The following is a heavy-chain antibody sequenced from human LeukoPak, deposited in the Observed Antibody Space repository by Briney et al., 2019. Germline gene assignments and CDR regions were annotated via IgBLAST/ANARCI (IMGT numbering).Heavy chain of an antibody. CDR2: TSADGGNA. CDR1: GFTFSSYE. J-gene: IGHJ4*02. V-gene: IGHV3-23*01. CDR3: VKDRLDYASGYFDY. Sequence: GGSLRLSCAASGFTFSSYEMNWVRQAPGKGLEWVSGTSADGGNAHYAESVKGRFTIFRDNSRGALFLQMNSLRAEDTAIYYCVKDRLDYASGYFDYWGQGILVTVSS. D-gene: IGHD3-16*01.